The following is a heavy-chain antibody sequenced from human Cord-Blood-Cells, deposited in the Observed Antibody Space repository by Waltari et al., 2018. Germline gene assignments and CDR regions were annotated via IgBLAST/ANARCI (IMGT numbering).Heavy chain of an antibody. CDR1: GGSLSSSSYY. V-gene: IGHV4-39*02. CDR2: IDYSGST. Sequence: QLQLQESGPGLVKPSETLSLTCTVSGGSLSSSSYYWGWIRQPPGKGLEWIWSIDYSGSTIYTPSRKSRVTISVDTSKIHFSLMLSSVTGADTAVYYCARDGRFDYWGQGTLVTVSS. CDR3: ARDGRFDY. J-gene: IGHJ4*02. D-gene: IGHD1-26*01.